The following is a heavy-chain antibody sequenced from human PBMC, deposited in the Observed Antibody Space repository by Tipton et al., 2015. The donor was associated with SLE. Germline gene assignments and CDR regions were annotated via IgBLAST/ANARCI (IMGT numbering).Heavy chain of an antibody. CDR3: ARNLAWDV. Sequence: TLSLTCAVYGGSFSGYYWSWIRQPPGKGLEWIGEINHSGSTNYNPSLKSRVTISVDTSKNQFSLKLSSVTAADTAVYYCARNLAWDVWGQGTTVTVSS. J-gene: IGHJ6*02. CDR1: GGSFSGYY. D-gene: IGHD3-3*02. CDR2: INHSGST. V-gene: IGHV4-34*01.